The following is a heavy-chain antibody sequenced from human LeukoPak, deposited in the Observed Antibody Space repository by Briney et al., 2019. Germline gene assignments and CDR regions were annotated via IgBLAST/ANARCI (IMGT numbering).Heavy chain of an antibody. V-gene: IGHV4-39*01. CDR1: GGSISSSSYY. CDR2: IYYSGST. Sequence: PSETLSLTCTVSGGSISSSSYYWGWIRQPPGKGLEWIGSIYYSGSTYHNPSLKSRVTISVDTSKNQFSLKLSSVTAADTAVYYCARLAVAGGGYFDYWGQGTLVTVSS. D-gene: IGHD6-19*01. CDR3: ARLAVAGGGYFDY. J-gene: IGHJ4*02.